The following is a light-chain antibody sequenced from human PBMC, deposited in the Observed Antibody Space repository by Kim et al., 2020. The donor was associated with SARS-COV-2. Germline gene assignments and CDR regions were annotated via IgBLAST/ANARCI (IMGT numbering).Light chain of an antibody. CDR3: AGWDDNLNAEV. CDR2: KNN. CDR1: SSNLGTNS. Sequence: GEGVTISCSGSSSNLGTNSVHWYQQFPGTAPEVLIYKNNQRPSGVPDRFSGSKSGTSASLAISGLQSEDEGDYYCAGWDDNLNAEVFGGGTQLTVL. J-gene: IGLJ3*02. V-gene: IGLV1-44*01.